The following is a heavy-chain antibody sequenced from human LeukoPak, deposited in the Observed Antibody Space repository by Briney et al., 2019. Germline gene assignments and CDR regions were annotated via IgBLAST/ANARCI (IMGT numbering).Heavy chain of an antibody. V-gene: IGHV3-23*01. CDR3: AKAVRGYTSDY. D-gene: IGHD3-10*01. Sequence: GGSLRLSCAASGFTVSSYAMSWVRQAPGKGLELVPGSSGSGYSTHYADSVKGRFTISRDNSKNTLSLQMNSLRAEDTAVYYCAKAVRGYTSDYWGQGTLVTVSS. CDR1: GFTVSSYA. J-gene: IGHJ4*02. CDR2: SSGSGYST.